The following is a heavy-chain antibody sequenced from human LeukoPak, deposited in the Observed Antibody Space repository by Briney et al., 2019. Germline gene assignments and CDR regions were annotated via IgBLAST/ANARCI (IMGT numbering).Heavy chain of an antibody. CDR2: IGGSGRTI. J-gene: IGHJ4*02. CDR1: GLTFSSYE. Sequence: GGSLRLSCAASGLTFSSYEMNWVRQASGKGLEWVSYIGGSGRTIHYADSVKGRFTVSRDNAKNSLYLQMNSLRAEDTAVYYCARDMGYCSGGSCYGRRYFDYWGQGTLVTVSS. CDR3: ARDMGYCSGGSCYGRRYFDY. V-gene: IGHV3-48*03. D-gene: IGHD2-15*01.